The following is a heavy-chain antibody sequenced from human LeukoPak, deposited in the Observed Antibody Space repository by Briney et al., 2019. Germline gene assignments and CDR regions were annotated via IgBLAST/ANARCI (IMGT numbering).Heavy chain of an antibody. CDR1: GVSFSGYY. D-gene: IGHD3-22*01. Sequence: SETLSLTCAVYGVSFSGYYWSWLRQPPGKGLEWLGEINHSGSTNYNPSLKSRVTISVDTSKNQFSLKLSSVTAADTAVYYCATRADYYDSTSFDIWGQGTMVTVSS. V-gene: IGHV4-34*01. CDR3: ATRADYYDSTSFDI. J-gene: IGHJ3*02. CDR2: INHSGST.